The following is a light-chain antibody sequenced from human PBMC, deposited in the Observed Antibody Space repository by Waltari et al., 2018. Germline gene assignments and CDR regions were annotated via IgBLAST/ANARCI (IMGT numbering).Light chain of an antibody. Sequence: QSALTQPASVSGSPGQSITISCTGTSSDAGGCNYVSWYPQHPGKVPKLLIFDVSNRPSGVSNRFSGSKSGNTASLTISGLQAEDESDYYCCSFTSRSTWVFGGGTKLTVL. J-gene: IGLJ3*02. V-gene: IGLV2-14*01. CDR3: CSFTSRSTWV. CDR1: SSDAGGCNY. CDR2: DVS.